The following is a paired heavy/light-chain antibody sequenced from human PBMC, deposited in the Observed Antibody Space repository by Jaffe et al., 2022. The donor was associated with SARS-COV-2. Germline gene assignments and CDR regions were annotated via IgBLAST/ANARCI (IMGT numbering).Heavy chain of an antibody. CDR1: GGSISSSSYY. CDR3: ASLDSSGYYLLD. D-gene: IGHD3-22*01. CDR2: ISYSGST. J-gene: IGHJ4*02. V-gene: IGHV4-39*01. Sequence: QLQLQESGPGLVKPSETLSLTCTVSGGSISSSSYYWGWIRQPPGKGLEWIGSISYSGSTYYNPSLKSRLTISVDTSKNQFSLKLSSVTAADTAVYYCASLDSSGYYLLDWGQGTLVTVSS.
Light chain of an antibody. CDR1: QSIGNY. CDR3: QQSYSTLPLT. Sequence: DIQMTQSPSSLSASVGDRVTITCRASQSIGNYLNWYQQKPGKAPKLLIYAASSLQSGVPSRFSGGGSGTDFTLTISSLHPEDFATYYCQQSYSTLPLTFGGGTKVEIK. V-gene: IGKV1-39*01. CDR2: AAS. J-gene: IGKJ4*01.